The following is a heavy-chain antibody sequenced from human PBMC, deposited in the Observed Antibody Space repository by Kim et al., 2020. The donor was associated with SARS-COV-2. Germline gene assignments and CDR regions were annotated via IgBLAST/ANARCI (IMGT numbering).Heavy chain of an antibody. CDR3: AKDRWGVAGTGRLDY. CDR2: ISWNSGSI. Sequence: GGSLRLSCAASGFTFGDYAMHLVRQAPGKGLEWVSGISWNSGSIGYADSVKGRFTISRDNAKNSLYLQMNSLRAEDTALYYCAKDRWGVAGTGRLDYWGQGTLVTVSS. D-gene: IGHD6-19*01. CDR1: GFTFGDYA. V-gene: IGHV3-9*01. J-gene: IGHJ4*02.